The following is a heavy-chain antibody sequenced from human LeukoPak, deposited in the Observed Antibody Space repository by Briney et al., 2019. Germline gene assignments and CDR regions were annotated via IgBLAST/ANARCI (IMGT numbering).Heavy chain of an antibody. J-gene: IGHJ4*02. V-gene: IGHV4-61*08. Sequence: PSETLSLTCIVSGGAVSSSGYFWSWIRQSPGKGLEWIGFIYYTGRSSYSPSLKRRVSLSLDRSKNQVSLKVTSVTAADTALYYCARIPVLSNVGHAGSYFSFDLWGQGTLVAVSS. CDR2: IYYTGRS. CDR3: ARIPVLSNVGHAGSYFSFDL. D-gene: IGHD1-26*01. CDR1: GGAVSSSGYF.